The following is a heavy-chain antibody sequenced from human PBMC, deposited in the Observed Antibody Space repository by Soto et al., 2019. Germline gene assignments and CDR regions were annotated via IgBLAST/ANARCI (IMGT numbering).Heavy chain of an antibody. J-gene: IGHJ4*02. CDR2: VSHDGGNT. CDR3: AKGGRQWLVTSDFNY. Sequence: VQLVESGGGVFHPGRSLRLSWAASGFTFSDYARHWVPQAPGKGLEWVAVVSHDGGNTHYADSVKGRFTISRDSSKNTVSLEMTSLRAEDTAVYYCAKGGRQWLVTSDFNYWGQGALVTVSS. CDR1: GFTFSDYA. D-gene: IGHD6-19*01. V-gene: IGHV3-30*18.